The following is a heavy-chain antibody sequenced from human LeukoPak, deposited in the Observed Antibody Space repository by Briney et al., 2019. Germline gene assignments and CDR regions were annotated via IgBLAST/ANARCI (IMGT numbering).Heavy chain of an antibody. CDR2: LNPQTGDT. Sequence: ASVKVSCKASGYASSAYYMHWVRQAPGQGLEWMGWLNPQTGDTHFAQKFQGRVTMTRNTSISTAYMELSRLRSDDTAVYYCARNFGELPPLIDYWGQGTLVTVSS. V-gene: IGHV1-2*02. CDR3: ARNFGELPPLIDY. CDR1: GYASSAYY. D-gene: IGHD3-10*01. J-gene: IGHJ4*02.